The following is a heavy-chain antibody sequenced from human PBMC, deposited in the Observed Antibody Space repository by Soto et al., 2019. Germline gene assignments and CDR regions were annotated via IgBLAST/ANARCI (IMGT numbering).Heavy chain of an antibody. V-gene: IGHV3-33*08. D-gene: IGHD6-6*01. CDR2: IWYDGTRK. Sequence: QVQLVESGGGVVQPGRSLRLSCAASGFTFRNHAMHWVRQAPGKGLEWGGLIWYDGTRKYYADSGKGRFTISRDNSKKTLYLERNSLRVEDTAIYYCARDEGVVIIKDHWGQGTLVTVSS. CDR1: GFTFRNHA. J-gene: IGHJ4*02. CDR3: ARDEGVVIIKDH.